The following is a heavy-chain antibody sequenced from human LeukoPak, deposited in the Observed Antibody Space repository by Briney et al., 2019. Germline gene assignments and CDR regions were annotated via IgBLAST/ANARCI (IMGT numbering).Heavy chain of an antibody. D-gene: IGHD6-19*01. Sequence: GGSLRLSCAASGFPVSDNYMSWVRQAPGKELEWVSVIYSGGSVYNADSVKGRFTISRDNSKNMVFLQMNSLRAEDTAVYYCARDLARGSGWLFYFDQWGQGTPVTVSS. V-gene: IGHV3-53*01. CDR1: GFPVSDNY. CDR2: IYSGGSV. CDR3: ARDLARGSGWLFYFDQ. J-gene: IGHJ4*02.